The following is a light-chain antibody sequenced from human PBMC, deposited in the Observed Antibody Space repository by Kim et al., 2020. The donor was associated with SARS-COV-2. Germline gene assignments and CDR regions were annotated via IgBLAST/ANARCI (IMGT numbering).Light chain of an antibody. CDR1: QSVSTS. Sequence: SASVRNRITITGRASQSVSTSLNWYQQQPGKAPKLLIYAVSSLQSGVPSRFSGSGSETDCTLTISNLQPEDFAVYYCQQSHGFPYTFGQGTKLEI. CDR2: AVS. CDR3: QQSHGFPYT. J-gene: IGKJ2*01. V-gene: IGKV1-39*01.